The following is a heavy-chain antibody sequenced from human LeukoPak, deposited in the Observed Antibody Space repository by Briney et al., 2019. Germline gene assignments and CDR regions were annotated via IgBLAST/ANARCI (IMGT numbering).Heavy chain of an antibody. CDR3: AKGSVVAAKGGGYYFDY. CDR1: GFTFSSYG. D-gene: IGHD2-15*01. J-gene: IGHJ4*02. CDR2: ISYDGSNK. V-gene: IGHV3-30*18. Sequence: GRSLRLSCAASGFTFSSYGMHGVRQAPGKGLEWGAVISYDGSNKYYADSVNGRFTISRDNSKNTLYLQMNSLRAEDTAVYYCAKGSVVAAKGGGYYFDYWGQGTLVTVSS.